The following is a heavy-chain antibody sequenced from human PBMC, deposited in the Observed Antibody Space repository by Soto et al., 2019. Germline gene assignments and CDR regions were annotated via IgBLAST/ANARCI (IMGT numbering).Heavy chain of an antibody. CDR2: IYYSGST. CDR3: ARASGCSGDSCAFDP. CDR1: GRTISNYY. J-gene: IGHJ5*02. V-gene: IGHV4-59*01. Sequence: PSDTLSPTYIISGRTISNYYWSRIRQPPGKGLEWIGYIYYSGSTNYNPSLQSRVTISVDTSKNQFSLKLSSVTAADTAVYYCARASGCSGDSCAFDPWGQGTLVTVS. D-gene: IGHD2-15*01.